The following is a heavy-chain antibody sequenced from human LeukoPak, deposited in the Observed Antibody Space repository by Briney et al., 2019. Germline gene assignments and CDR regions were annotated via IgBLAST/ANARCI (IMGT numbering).Heavy chain of an antibody. Sequence: PSETLSLTCAVSGGFITTSSYSWGWIRQPPGKGLEWIGSIYYSGSTYYNPSLKSRVTISVDTSKNQFSLKLSSVTAADTAVYYCARVYYDFWSGYLSYFDYWGQGTLVTVSS. V-gene: IGHV4-39*01. CDR1: GGFITTSSYS. J-gene: IGHJ4*02. D-gene: IGHD3-3*01. CDR2: IYYSGST. CDR3: ARVYYDFWSGYLSYFDY.